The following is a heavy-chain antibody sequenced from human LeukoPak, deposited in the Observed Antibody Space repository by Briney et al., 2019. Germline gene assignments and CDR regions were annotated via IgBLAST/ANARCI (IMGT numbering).Heavy chain of an antibody. CDR3: AKETPHNWFDP. J-gene: IGHJ5*02. Sequence: PGGSLRLSCAASGFTFSSYWMHWVRQAPGKGPVWVSHINSDGRSTTYADSVKGRFIISRDNAKNTLYLQMNSLRAEDTAVYYCAKETPHNWFDPWGQGTLVTVSS. V-gene: IGHV3-74*01. CDR2: INSDGRST. CDR1: GFTFSSYW.